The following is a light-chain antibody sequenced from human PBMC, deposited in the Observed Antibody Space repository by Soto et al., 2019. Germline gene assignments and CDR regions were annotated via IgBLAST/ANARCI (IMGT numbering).Light chain of an antibody. Sequence: QSALTQPASVSGSPGQSITISCTGSDNDVGGYNYVSWYQQYPGKAPKLVIYGVTDRPSGISNRFSGSKSGNTASLTISGLQAEDEADYYCSSYTTRSTQVFGTGTKVTVL. CDR3: SSYTTRSTQV. V-gene: IGLV2-14*01. J-gene: IGLJ1*01. CDR1: DNDVGGYNY. CDR2: GVT.